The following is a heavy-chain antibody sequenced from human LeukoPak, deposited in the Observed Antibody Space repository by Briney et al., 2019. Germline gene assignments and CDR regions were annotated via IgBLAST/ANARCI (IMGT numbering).Heavy chain of an antibody. CDR1: GGSITNYY. V-gene: IGHV4-59*01. CDR3: AGRNFDFWNDYYYMDV. Sequence: SETLSLTCTVSGGSITNYYWSWLRQPPGKGLEWIGYIYYSGSTNYNPSLKSRLTISVDTSKNQFSLKLSSVTAADTAVYYCAGRNFDFWNDYYYMDVWGKGTTVTVSS. D-gene: IGHD3-3*01. CDR2: IYYSGST. J-gene: IGHJ6*03.